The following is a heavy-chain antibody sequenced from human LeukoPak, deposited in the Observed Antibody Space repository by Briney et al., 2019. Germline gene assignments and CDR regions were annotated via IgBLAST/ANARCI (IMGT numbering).Heavy chain of an antibody. D-gene: IGHD4-17*01. J-gene: IGHJ4*02. CDR3: ARELEAGDSVFAY. Sequence: GGSLRLCCAASGFTFDDYGRSWVRQAPGKVLEWVSGINWNGGSTGYADSVKGRFTSSRDNARHSRYLQMDMLGAEDAAWYDCARELEAGDSVFAYWGQGTLVTVSS. V-gene: IGHV3-20*01. CDR2: INWNGGST. CDR1: GFTFDDYG.